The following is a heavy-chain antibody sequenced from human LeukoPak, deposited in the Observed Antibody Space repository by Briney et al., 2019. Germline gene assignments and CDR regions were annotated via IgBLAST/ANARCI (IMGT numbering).Heavy chain of an antibody. Sequence: ASETLSLTCTVSGGSISNYYWSWIRQPAGKGLEWIGHIYSSGSTNYNPSLKSRVTMSLDTSNRQFSLKLNPVTAADTAVYYCGRALGSGSYIDFWGQGTLVTVSS. CDR3: GRALGSGSYIDF. V-gene: IGHV4-4*07. CDR2: IYSSGST. D-gene: IGHD1-26*01. CDR1: GGSISNYY. J-gene: IGHJ4*02.